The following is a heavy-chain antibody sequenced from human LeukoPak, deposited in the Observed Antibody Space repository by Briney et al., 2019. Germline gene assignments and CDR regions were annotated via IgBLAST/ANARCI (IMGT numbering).Heavy chain of an antibody. D-gene: IGHD2-15*01. V-gene: IGHV4-30-4*01. CDR3: ARDCSGGSCYSKDTLDY. J-gene: IGHJ4*02. Sequence: SETLSLTCTVSGGSISSGDYYWSWIRQPPGKGLEWIGYTYYSGSTYYNPSLKSRVTISVDTSKNQFSLKLSSVTAADTAVYYCARDCSGGSCYSKDTLDYWGQGTLVTVSS. CDR2: TYYSGST. CDR1: GGSISSGDYY.